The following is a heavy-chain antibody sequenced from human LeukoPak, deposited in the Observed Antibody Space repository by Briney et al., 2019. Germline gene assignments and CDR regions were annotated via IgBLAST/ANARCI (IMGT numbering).Heavy chain of an antibody. V-gene: IGHV4-59*01. CDR3: ATALEELSYFDY. CDR1: GGSFSGYY. CDR2: IYYSGST. J-gene: IGHJ4*02. Sequence: PSETLSLTCAVYGGSFSGYYWSWIRQPPGKGLEWIGYIYYSGSTNYNPSLKSRVTISVDTSKNQFSLKLSSVTAADTAVYYCATALEELSYFDYWGQGTLVTVSS. D-gene: IGHD1-7*01.